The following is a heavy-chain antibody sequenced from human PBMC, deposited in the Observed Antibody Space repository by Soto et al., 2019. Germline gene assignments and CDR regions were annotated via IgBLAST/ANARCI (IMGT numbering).Heavy chain of an antibody. CDR1: GFTFSSYA. V-gene: IGHV3-30-3*01. Sequence: GGSLRLSCAASGFTFSSYAMHWVRQAPGKGLEWVAVISSDGTKRYYADSVKGRFTISRDNSKNTLFLQMNSLRTEDTAVYYCARDEYYDPSGPPYDYWGQGSLLTVSS. J-gene: IGHJ4*02. CDR2: ISSDGTKR. D-gene: IGHD3-16*01. CDR3: ARDEYYDPSGPPYDY.